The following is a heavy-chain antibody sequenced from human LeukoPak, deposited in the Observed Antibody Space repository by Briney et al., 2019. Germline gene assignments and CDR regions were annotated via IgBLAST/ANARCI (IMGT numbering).Heavy chain of an antibody. V-gene: IGHV3-7*01. CDR1: GFTFSTYW. CDR2: IKPDGGEK. CDR3: VRDWYTTAVGSAFDY. J-gene: IGHJ4*02. Sequence: PGGSLRLSCAASGFTFSTYWMSWVRQAPGKGLEWVAKIKPDGGEKYYLDSVEGRFTISRDNAKDSVFLQMNSLSVEDTAVYYCVRDWYTTAVGSAFDYWGQGTLVTVSS. D-gene: IGHD6-13*01.